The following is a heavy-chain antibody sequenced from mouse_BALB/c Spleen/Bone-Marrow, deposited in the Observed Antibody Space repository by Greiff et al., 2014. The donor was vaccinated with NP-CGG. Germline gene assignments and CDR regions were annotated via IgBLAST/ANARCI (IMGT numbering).Heavy chain of an antibody. CDR2: ISYSGST. Sequence: VQLQQSGPGLVKPSQSLFLTCTVAGYSITSDYAWNWIRQFPGNKLEWMGYISYSGSTSYNPSLKSRISITRDTSKNQFFLQLNSVTTEDTATYYCANWGPYYFDYWGQGTTLTVSS. J-gene: IGHJ2*01. CDR1: GYSITSDYA. CDR3: ANWGPYYFDY. V-gene: IGHV3-2*02. D-gene: IGHD4-1*02.